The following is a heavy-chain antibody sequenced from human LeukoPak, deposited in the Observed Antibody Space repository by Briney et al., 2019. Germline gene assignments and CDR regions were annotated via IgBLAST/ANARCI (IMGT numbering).Heavy chain of an antibody. CDR3: AKDHYDSSVGGGYFDY. CDR1: GFNFNSYW. V-gene: IGHV3-7*01. D-gene: IGHD3-22*01. Sequence: PGGSLRLSCAASGFNFNSYWMSWVRQAPGKGLECVANIKQDGSEIYFVDSVKGRFTISRDNAKSSLYLQMNSLRAEDTAVYYCAKDHYDSSVGGGYFDYWGQGTLVTVSS. CDR2: IKQDGSEI. J-gene: IGHJ4*02.